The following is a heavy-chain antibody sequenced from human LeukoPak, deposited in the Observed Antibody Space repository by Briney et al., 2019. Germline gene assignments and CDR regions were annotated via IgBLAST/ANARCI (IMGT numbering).Heavy chain of an antibody. V-gene: IGHV4-39*07. CDR1: GGSISSSSDY. J-gene: IGHJ3*02. D-gene: IGHD3-10*01. CDR3: ARMLRGVMDAFDI. Sequence: SETLSLTCTVSGGSISSSSDYWAWIRQPPGKGLEWIGNIYYSGSTYYNPSLRSRVTTSVDTSKNQFSLKLRSVTAADTAVYFCARMLRGVMDAFDIWGQGTMVTVSS. CDR2: IYYSGST.